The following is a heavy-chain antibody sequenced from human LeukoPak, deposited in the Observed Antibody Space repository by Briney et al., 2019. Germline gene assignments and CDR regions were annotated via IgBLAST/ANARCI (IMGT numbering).Heavy chain of an antibody. J-gene: IGHJ4*02. Sequence: SETLSLTCTVSAGSISSYYWSWIRQPPGKGLEWIGYIYYSGSTNYNPSLKSRVTISVDTSKNQFSLKLSSVTAADTAVYYCARSNYDYVWGSYRFDYWGQGTLVTVSS. CDR2: IYYSGST. V-gene: IGHV4-59*08. CDR3: ARSNYDYVWGSYRFDY. D-gene: IGHD3-16*02. CDR1: AGSISSYY.